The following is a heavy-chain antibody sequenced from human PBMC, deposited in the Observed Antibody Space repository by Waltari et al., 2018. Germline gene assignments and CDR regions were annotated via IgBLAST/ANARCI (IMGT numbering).Heavy chain of an antibody. Sequence: EVQLVESGGGLVQPGRSLRLSCVASGFPFDDYAMHWVRQAPGKGLEWVSGISWNSGSIGYADYVKGRFTISRDNAKNSLYLQMNSLRAEDTALYYCAKGSGGIAAAGTDYWGQGTLVTVSS. D-gene: IGHD6-13*01. CDR3: AKGSGGIAAAGTDY. J-gene: IGHJ4*02. V-gene: IGHV3-9*01. CDR1: GFPFDDYA. CDR2: ISWNSGSI.